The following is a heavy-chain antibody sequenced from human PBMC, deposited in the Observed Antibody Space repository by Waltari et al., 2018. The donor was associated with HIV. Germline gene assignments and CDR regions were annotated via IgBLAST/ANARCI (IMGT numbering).Heavy chain of an antibody. Sequence: QVQLVQSGAEVKKPGSSVKVSCKASGGTFSSYAISWVRQAPGQGREWMGGIIPISGTTNYAQKCQGRVTITADEATSTANMELNSLKSEDTAVYYCARLGRSRFLEWIPFDPWGQGTLVTVSS. CDR3: ARLGRSRFLEWIPFDP. V-gene: IGHV1-69*12. D-gene: IGHD3-3*01. J-gene: IGHJ5*02. CDR2: IIPISGTT. CDR1: GGTFSSYA.